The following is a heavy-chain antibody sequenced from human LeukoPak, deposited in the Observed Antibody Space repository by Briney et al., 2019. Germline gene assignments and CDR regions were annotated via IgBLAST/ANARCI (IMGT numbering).Heavy chain of an antibody. CDR3: ARASSIAAAGTHDY. Sequence: PSETLSLTCAVYGGSFSGYYWSWIRQPPGKGLEWIGEINHSGSTNYNPSLKSRVTISVDTSKNQFSLKLSSVTAADTAVYYCARASSIAAAGTHDYWGQGTLVTVSS. CDR1: GGSFSGYY. D-gene: IGHD6-13*01. V-gene: IGHV4-34*01. CDR2: INHSGST. J-gene: IGHJ4*02.